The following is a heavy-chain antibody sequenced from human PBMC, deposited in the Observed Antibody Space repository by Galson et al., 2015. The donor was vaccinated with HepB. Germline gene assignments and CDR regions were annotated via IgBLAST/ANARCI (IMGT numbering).Heavy chain of an antibody. CDR3: AKDRGYSSSWGWFDP. CDR1: GFTFSSYA. J-gene: IGHJ5*02. D-gene: IGHD6-13*01. V-gene: IGHV3-23*01. CDR2: ISGSGGST. Sequence: SLRLSCAASGFTFSSYAMSWVRQAPGKGLEWVSAISGSGGSTYYADSVKGRFTISRDNSKNTLYLQMNSLRAEDTAVYYCAKDRGYSSSWGWFDPWGQGTLVTVSS.